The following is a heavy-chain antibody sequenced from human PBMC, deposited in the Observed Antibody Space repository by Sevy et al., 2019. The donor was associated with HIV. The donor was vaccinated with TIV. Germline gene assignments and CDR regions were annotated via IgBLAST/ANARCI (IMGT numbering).Heavy chain of an antibody. V-gene: IGHV4-59*08. CDR2: VHYSGST. J-gene: IGHJ4*02. CDR3: AREGYVQPSFDY. D-gene: IGHD3-16*01. Sequence: SETLSLTCAVSGGSISSYYWSWIRQPPGKGLEWIGYVHYSGSTNYNPSLKSRVTISVDTSKNQFSLKLSSVTAADTAVYYCAREGYVQPSFDYWGQGTLVTVSS. CDR1: GGSISSYY.